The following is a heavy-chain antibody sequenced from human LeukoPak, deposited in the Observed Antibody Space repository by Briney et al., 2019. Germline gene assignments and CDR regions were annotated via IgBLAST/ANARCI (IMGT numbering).Heavy chain of an antibody. Sequence: GGSLRLSCEASGFTFSNYAMAWVRQAPGKGLEWVGNIRGDGSARFYGGSVKGRFTISRDNSQNTLYLQMDSLRPEDTAVYYCASSHDSSGNDWGQGTLVTVSS. V-gene: IGHV3-7*01. CDR2: IRGDGSAR. D-gene: IGHD3-22*01. CDR1: GFTFSNYA. J-gene: IGHJ4*02. CDR3: ASSHDSSGND.